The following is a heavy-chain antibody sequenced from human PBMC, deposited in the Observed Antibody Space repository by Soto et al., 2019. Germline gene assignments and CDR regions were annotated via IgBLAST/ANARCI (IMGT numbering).Heavy chain of an antibody. Sequence: EVQLVESGGGLVQPGGSLRLSGAASGFSFNGYDMHWVRQAPGKNLEWVAAISTAGDTYYLGSVKGRFTISREDAKNSLSLQMNSLRVGDTAVYYCARGGDRFDGMDVWGQGTTVTVSS. CDR3: ARGGDRFDGMDV. V-gene: IGHV3-13*01. CDR1: GFSFNGYD. CDR2: ISTAGDT. D-gene: IGHD3-16*01. J-gene: IGHJ6*02.